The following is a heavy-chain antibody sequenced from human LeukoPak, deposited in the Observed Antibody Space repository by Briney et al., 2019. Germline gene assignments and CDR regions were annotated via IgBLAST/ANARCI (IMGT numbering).Heavy chain of an antibody. CDR1: GFTFSDYY. CDR3: ARVNPTNSGFYAY. J-gene: IGHJ4*02. V-gene: IGHV3-11*06. CDR2: ISGSSSNT. Sequence: GGTLRLSCAASGFTFSDYYMTWIRQAPGKGLEWLSYISGSSSNTNYADSVQGRFTISRDNAKNSLYLQMSSLRAEDTAVYYCARVNPTNSGFYAYWGQGTLVTVSS. D-gene: IGHD3-22*01.